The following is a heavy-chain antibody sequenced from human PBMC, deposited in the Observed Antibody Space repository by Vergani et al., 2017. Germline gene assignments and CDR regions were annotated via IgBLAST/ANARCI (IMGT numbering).Heavy chain of an antibody. V-gene: IGHV4-34*01. CDR1: GGSFNDYW. D-gene: IGHD2-8*01. Sequence: QVQLQQWGAGLLKPSETLSLTCAVYGGSFNDYWWTWIRQPPGKGLEWIGEIRHDGITHYSPSLKSRVTISIDTSTHQFSLNLRSVTAADTAVYYCAREGYCTNGVCFTLFDVWGQGALVTVSS. J-gene: IGHJ4*02. CDR3: AREGYCTNGVCFTLFDV. CDR2: IRHDGIT.